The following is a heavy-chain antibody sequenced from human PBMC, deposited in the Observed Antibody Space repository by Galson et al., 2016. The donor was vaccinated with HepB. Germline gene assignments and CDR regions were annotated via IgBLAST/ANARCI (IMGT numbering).Heavy chain of an antibody. CDR2: ISHDGSNK. D-gene: IGHD1-14*01. J-gene: IGHJ4*02. Sequence: SLRLSCAASGFTFSSYAMYWVRQAPGKGLEWVAVISHDGSNKYCAGSVKGRFTISRDNPKNTLYLQMNSLRAEDTAVYYCAKVIQPRSIDMTFDYWGQGTLVTVSS. CDR1: GFTFSSYA. V-gene: IGHV3-30-3*01. CDR3: AKVIQPRSIDMTFDY.